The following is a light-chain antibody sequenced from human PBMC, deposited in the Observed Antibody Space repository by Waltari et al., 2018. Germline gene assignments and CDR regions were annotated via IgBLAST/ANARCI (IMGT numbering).Light chain of an antibody. CDR3: QQYGSSPRT. CDR1: QGFSSSY. Sequence: EIVLTQSPGTLSLSPGERATLSCRASQGFSSSYLAWYQPKPGQAPRLLIDCASSRATGIPDRFSGSGSGTDFTLTISRLEPEDFAVYYCQQYGSSPRTFGQGTKLEIK. V-gene: IGKV3-20*01. J-gene: IGKJ2*01. CDR2: CAS.